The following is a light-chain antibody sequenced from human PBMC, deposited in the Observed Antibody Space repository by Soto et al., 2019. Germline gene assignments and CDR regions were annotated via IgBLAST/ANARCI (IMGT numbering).Light chain of an antibody. V-gene: IGKV3-11*01. CDR3: QQRSNWLT. CDR2: DAS. CDR1: QTISSN. Sequence: EIVLTQSPGTLSLSPGERATLSCRANQTISSNLAWYQQKPGQAPRLLIYDASNRATGIPARFSGSGSGTDFTLTISSLEPEDFAVYYCQQRSNWLTFGQGTRLEIK. J-gene: IGKJ5*01.